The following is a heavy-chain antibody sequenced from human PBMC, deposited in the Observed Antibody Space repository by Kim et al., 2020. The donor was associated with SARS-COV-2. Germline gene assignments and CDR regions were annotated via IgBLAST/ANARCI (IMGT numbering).Heavy chain of an antibody. J-gene: IGHJ3*01. CDR1: GFTFSDHY. CDR3: ARDLGRSDAFDL. D-gene: IGHD3-10*01. Sequence: GGSLRLSCVVSGFTFSDHYMDWVRQAPGKGPEWVGRIRNKPNGYTTEYATSVKGRFTISRDDSKNSLYLQMNSLKTEDTAMYYCARDLGRSDAFDLWGQGTLATVSS. V-gene: IGHV3-72*01. CDR2: IRNKPNGYTT.